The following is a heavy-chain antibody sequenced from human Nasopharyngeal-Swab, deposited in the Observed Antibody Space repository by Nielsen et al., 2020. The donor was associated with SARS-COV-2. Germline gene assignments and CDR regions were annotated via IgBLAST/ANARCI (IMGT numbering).Heavy chain of an antibody. CDR2: ISTSGATI. CDR3: ARASRGWS. V-gene: IGHV3-48*03. Sequence: GESLKISCAASGFTFDNYEMNWVRQAPGKGLEWVSYISTSGATIHYADSVRGRFTISRDNAKKSLHLQMNSPRAEDTAVYYCARASRGWSWGQGTPVTVSS. D-gene: IGHD6-19*01. CDR1: GFTFDNYE. J-gene: IGHJ5*02.